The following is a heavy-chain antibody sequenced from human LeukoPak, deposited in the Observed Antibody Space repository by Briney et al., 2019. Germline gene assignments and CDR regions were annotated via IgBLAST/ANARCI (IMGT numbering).Heavy chain of an antibody. CDR3: ARDPGYCSGGSCSHYYYYYMDV. Sequence: ASVKVSCKASGYTFSGYYMHWVRQASGQGLEWMGWINPNSGGTNYAQKFQGRVTMTRDTSISTAYMELSRLRSDDTAVYYCARDPGYCSGGSCSHYYYYYMDVWGKGTTVTISS. CDR2: INPNSGGT. V-gene: IGHV1-2*02. D-gene: IGHD2-15*01. J-gene: IGHJ6*03. CDR1: GYTFSGYY.